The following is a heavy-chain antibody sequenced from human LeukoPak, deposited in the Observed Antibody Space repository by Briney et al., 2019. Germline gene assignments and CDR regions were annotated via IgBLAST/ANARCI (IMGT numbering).Heavy chain of an antibody. J-gene: IGHJ4*02. CDR3: AKDWGDYDFWSGYSKRSPFDY. CDR1: GFTVSSNY. Sequence: RGSLRLSCAASGFTVSSNYMSWVRQAPGKGLEWVSVIYSGGSTFYADSVKGRFTISRDNSKNTLYLQMNSLRAEDTAVYYCAKDWGDYDFWSGYSKRSPFDYWGQGTLVTVSS. D-gene: IGHD3-3*01. V-gene: IGHV3-53*01. CDR2: IYSGGST.